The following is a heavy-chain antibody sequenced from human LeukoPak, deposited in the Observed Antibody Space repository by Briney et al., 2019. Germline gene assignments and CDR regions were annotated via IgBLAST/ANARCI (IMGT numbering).Heavy chain of an antibody. CDR3: ARAYGAFPYYMDV. CDR2: IYYSGST. V-gene: IGHV4-59*01. CDR1: GGSISSYY. Sequence: SETLSLTCTVSGGSISSYYWKWIRQPPGKGLEWIGYIYYSGSTNYNPSLKSRVTISLDTSKNQFSLKLNSVTAADTAVYYCARAYGAFPYYMDVWGKGTTVTVSS. D-gene: IGHD4-17*01. J-gene: IGHJ6*03.